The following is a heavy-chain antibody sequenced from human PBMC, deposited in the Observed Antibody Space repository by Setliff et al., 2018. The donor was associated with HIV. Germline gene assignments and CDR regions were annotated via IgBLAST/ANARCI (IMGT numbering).Heavy chain of an antibody. CDR1: GYTFTSYG. CDR2: ISAYNGDT. V-gene: IGHV1-18*01. D-gene: IGHD2-2*01. J-gene: IGHJ5*02. Sequence: ASVKVSCKASGYTFTSYGISWVRQAPGQGLEWMGWISAYNGDTNYAQKLQGRVTMTIDTSTSTAYTELRSLRSDDTAVYYCARDVPTYCSSINCYDTMNQNWFDPWGQGTLVTVSS. CDR3: ARDVPTYCSSINCYDTMNQNWFDP.